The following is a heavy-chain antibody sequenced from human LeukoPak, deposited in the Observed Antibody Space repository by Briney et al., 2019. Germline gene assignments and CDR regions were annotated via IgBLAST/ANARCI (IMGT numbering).Heavy chain of an antibody. V-gene: IGHV4-30-2*01. Sequence: SETLSLTFTVSGGSISSGGYYWSWIRQPPGKGLEWIGYIYHSGSTYYNPSLKSRVTISVDRSKNQFSLKLSSVTAADTAVYYCARVKGDLMYCTNGVCYNDGFDYWGQGTLVTVSS. CDR1: GGSISSGGYY. CDR2: IYHSGST. CDR3: ARVKGDLMYCTNGVCYNDGFDY. D-gene: IGHD2-8*01. J-gene: IGHJ4*02.